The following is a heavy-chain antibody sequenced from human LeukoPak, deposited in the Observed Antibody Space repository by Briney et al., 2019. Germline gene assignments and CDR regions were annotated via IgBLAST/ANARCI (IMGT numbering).Heavy chain of an antibody. Sequence: PGGSLRLSCAASGFTFSSYSMNWVRQAPGKGLEWVSPISSSSSYIYYADSVKGRFTISRDNAKNSLYLQMNSLRAEDTAVYYCARDQGLQLWFDSFDYWGQGTLVTVSS. V-gene: IGHV3-21*01. D-gene: IGHD5-18*01. CDR3: ARDQGLQLWFDSFDY. CDR2: ISSSSSYI. J-gene: IGHJ4*02. CDR1: GFTFSSYS.